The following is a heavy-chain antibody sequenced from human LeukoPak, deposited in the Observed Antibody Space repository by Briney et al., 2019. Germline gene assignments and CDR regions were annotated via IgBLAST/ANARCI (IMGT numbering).Heavy chain of an antibody. CDR1: GFTFSSYA. J-gene: IGHJ4*02. CDR2: ISYDGSNK. Sequence: SGGSLRLSCAASGFTFSSYAMHWVRQAPGKGLEWVAVISYDGSNKYYADSVKGRFTISRDNSKNTLYLQMNSLRAEDTAVYYCARLGYSSGSGYIPYFDYWGQGTLVTVSS. V-gene: IGHV3-30*04. CDR3: ARLGYSSGSGYIPYFDY. D-gene: IGHD6-19*01.